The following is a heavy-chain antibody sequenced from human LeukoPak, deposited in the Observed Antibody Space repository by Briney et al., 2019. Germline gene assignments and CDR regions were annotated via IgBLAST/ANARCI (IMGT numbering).Heavy chain of an antibody. D-gene: IGHD2-15*01. Sequence: SETLSLTCTVSGGALSSSSYYWGWIRQPPGKGLEWGGSIYYIGSTYYNPSLKSRVTISVDTSTSQFSLKLSSVTAADTAVYYCARRHLGYCSGGSCSTMYYGMDVWGQGTTVTVSS. CDR2: IYYIGST. CDR1: GGALSSSSYY. V-gene: IGHV4-39*01. J-gene: IGHJ6*02. CDR3: ARRHLGYCSGGSCSTMYYGMDV.